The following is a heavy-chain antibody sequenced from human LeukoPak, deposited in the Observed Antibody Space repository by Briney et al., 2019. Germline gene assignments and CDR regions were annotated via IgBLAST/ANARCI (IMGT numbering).Heavy chain of an antibody. J-gene: IGHJ4*02. CDR1: GGSISSYY. D-gene: IGHD6-19*01. Sequence: SETLSLTCTVSGGSISSYYWSWIRQPPGKGLEWIRYIYYSGSTNYNPSLKSRVTIAVDTSKKQFSLKLGSVTAADTAVYYCARGAGAVAGTGYFDYWGQGTLVTVSS. CDR2: IYYSGST. V-gene: IGHV4-59*01. CDR3: ARGAGAVAGTGYFDY.